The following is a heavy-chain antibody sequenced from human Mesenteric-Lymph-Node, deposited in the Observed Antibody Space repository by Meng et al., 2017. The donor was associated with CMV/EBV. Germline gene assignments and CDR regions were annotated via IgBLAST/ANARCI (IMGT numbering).Heavy chain of an antibody. V-gene: IGHV4-30-4*01. CDR1: GGSITSGDSF. D-gene: IGHD3-10*01. CDR2: VFHSGST. J-gene: IGHJ5*01. Sequence: GGSITSGDSFWTWIRQAPGKGPEWIGHVFHSGSTYSIPSLRGRVIMSLDTSKNQFSLKLTSVTAADTAVYFCAREDGSGSFSRWFDSWGPGTLVTVSS. CDR3: AREDGSGSFSRWFDS.